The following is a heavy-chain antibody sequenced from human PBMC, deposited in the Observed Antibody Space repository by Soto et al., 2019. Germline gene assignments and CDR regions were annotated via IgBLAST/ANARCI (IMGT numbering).Heavy chain of an antibody. CDR3: VYFFQAEDGIRDVRSVSAFLLNRSSDL. V-gene: IGHV3-23*01. Sequence: KGLEWVSAISGSGGSTYYADSVKGRFTISRDNSKNTLYLQMNSLRAEDTAVYYCVYFFQAEDGIRDVRSVSAFLLNRSSDL. D-gene: IGHD3-10*02. CDR2: ISGSGGST. J-gene: IGHJ2*01.